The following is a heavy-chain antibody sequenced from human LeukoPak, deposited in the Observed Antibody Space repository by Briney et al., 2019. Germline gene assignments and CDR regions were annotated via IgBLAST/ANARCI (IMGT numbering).Heavy chain of an antibody. D-gene: IGHD6-19*01. J-gene: IGHJ4*02. CDR2: FDPEDGET. CDR3: ATGGPGYSSGWYYFDY. CDR1: GYTLTELS. V-gene: IGHV1-24*01. Sequence: ASVKVSCKVSGYTLTELSMHWVRQAPGKGLEWMGGFDPEDGETIYARKFQGRVTMTEDTSTDTAYMELSSLRSEDTAVYYCATGGPGYSSGWYYFDYWGQGTLVTVSS.